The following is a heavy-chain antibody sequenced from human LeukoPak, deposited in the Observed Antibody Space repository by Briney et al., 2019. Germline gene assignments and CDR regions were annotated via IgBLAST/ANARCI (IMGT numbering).Heavy chain of an antibody. D-gene: IGHD2/OR15-2a*01. CDR1: GYTLTGYY. CDR2: INPNSGGT. CDR3: ARGPRFQEYYYAMDV. J-gene: IGHJ6*04. V-gene: IGHV1-2*04. Sequence: ASVMVSCKASGYTLTGYYMHWVRQAPGQGLEWMGWINPNSGGTNYAQKFQGWVTMTRDTSIGTAYMELSRLRSDDTAVYYCARGPRFQEYYYAMDVWGKGTTVTVSS.